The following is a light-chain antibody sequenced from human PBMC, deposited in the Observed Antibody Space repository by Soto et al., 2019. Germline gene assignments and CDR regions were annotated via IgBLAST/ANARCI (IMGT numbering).Light chain of an antibody. CDR2: DVS. J-gene: IGLJ1*01. Sequence: QSALTQPASVSGSPGQSITISCTGTSSDIGDSNYVSWYQQHPGKAPKLVIYDVSNRPSGVSNRFSDSQSANTASLTISGLQAEDEADYYCSSFRSSSTSYVFGTGTKLTVL. CDR3: SSFRSSSTSYV. CDR1: SSDIGDSNY. V-gene: IGLV2-14*03.